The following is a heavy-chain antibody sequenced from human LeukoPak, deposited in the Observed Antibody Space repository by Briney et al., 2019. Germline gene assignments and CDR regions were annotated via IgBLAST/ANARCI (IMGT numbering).Heavy chain of an antibody. J-gene: IGHJ6*02. V-gene: IGHV3-48*04. D-gene: IGHD2-2*01. CDR1: GCTFSSYA. CDR3: ARYCSSTSCYGASYYGMDV. Sequence: GGSLKLSCAASGCTFSSYAMHWVRQAPGKGLEWVSYISSSGSTIYYADSVKGRFTISRDNAKNSLYLQMNSLRAEDTAVYYCARYCSSTSCYGASYYGMDVWGQGTTVTVSS. CDR2: ISSSGSTI.